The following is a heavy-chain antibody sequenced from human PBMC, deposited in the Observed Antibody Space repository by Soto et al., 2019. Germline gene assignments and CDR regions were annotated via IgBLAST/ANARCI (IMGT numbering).Heavy chain of an antibody. J-gene: IGHJ6*02. Sequence: QVQLVQSGAEVKKPGSSVKVSCKASGGTFSSYAISWGRQAPGQGLEWMGGIIAIFGTANYAQKFQGRVTLTADKSTTTAYMELSSLRAQDTAVYYCARSPGITPLVVPAAIRGDSYYGMDVWGQGTTVTVSS. D-gene: IGHD2-2*02. CDR2: IIAIFGTA. CDR3: ARSPGITPLVVPAAIRGDSYYGMDV. CDR1: GGTFSSYA. V-gene: IGHV1-69*06.